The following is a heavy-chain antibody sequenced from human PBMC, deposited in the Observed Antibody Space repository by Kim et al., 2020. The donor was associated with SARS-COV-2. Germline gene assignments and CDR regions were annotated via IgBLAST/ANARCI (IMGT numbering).Heavy chain of an antibody. D-gene: IGHD5-18*01. CDR1: GGTFSSYT. CDR2: IIPILGIA. CDR3: ARDLRGYSYEPCGMDV. J-gene: IGHJ6*02. V-gene: IGHV1-69*04. Sequence: SVKVSCKASGGTFSSYTISWVRQAPGQGLEWMGRIIPILGIANYAQKFQGRVTITADKSTSTAYMELSSLRSEDTAVYYCARDLRGYSYEPCGMDVWGQGTTVTVSS.